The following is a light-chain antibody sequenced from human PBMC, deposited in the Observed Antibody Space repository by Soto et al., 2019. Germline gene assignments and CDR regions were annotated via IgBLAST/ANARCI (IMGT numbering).Light chain of an antibody. CDR3: QQYDKWPLT. CDR2: GAS. CDR1: QSISSK. J-gene: IGKJ4*01. V-gene: IGKV3D-15*01. Sequence: EIVLTQSPANLSLSPVERANLSCRASQSISSKLAWYHHKPGQAPRLLIYGASTRATGIPARFSGSGSGTEFTLTISSLQSEDFAVYYCQQYDKWPLTCGGGTKVDIK.